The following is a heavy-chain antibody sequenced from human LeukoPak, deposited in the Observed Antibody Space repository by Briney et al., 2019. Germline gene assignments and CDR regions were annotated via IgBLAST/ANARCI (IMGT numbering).Heavy chain of an antibody. V-gene: IGHV1-46*01. CDR1: GYTFTGYY. J-gene: IGHJ6*03. CDR2: INPSGGST. Sequence: SVKVSCKASGYTFTGYYMHWVRQAPGQGLEWMGIINPSGGSTSYAQKFQGRVTMTRDMSTSTVYMELSSLRSEDTAVYYCARVAAEVVGVPGAIGFGWLRRDYYYMDVWGKGTTVTVSS. CDR3: ARVAAEVVGVPGAIGFGWLRRDYYYMDV. D-gene: IGHD2-2*02.